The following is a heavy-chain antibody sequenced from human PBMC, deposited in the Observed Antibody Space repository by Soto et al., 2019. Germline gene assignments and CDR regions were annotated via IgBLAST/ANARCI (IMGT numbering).Heavy chain of an antibody. CDR3: ARTILRYFDWPPYDAFDI. V-gene: IGHV4-34*01. D-gene: IGHD3-9*01. CDR2: INHSGST. CDR1: GGSFSGYY. J-gene: IGHJ3*02. Sequence: SETLSLTCAVYGGSFSGYYWSWIRQPPEKGLEWIGEINHSGSTNYNPSLESRVTISVDTSKNQFSLKLSSVTAADTAVYYCARTILRYFDWPPYDAFDIWGQGTMVTVSS.